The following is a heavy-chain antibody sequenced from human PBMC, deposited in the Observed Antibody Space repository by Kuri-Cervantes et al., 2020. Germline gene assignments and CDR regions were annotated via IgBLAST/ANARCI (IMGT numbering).Heavy chain of an antibody. CDR2: ISGSGGTT. CDR3: AQGPGGSSSGWYGGID. D-gene: IGHD6-19*01. J-gene: IGHJ4*02. CDR1: GFTFSSYA. Sequence: WESLTLSCAASGFTFSSYARSWVRQAPGKGLEWVAAISGSGGTTYYAYSVNGRFTISSETYKNTLQLQMYRLRAEAAAVYYGAQGPGGSSSGWYGGIDWGQGTLVTVSS. V-gene: IGHV3-23*01.